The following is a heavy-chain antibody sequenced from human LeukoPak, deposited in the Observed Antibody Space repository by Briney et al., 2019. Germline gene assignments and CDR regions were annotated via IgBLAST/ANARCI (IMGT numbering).Heavy chain of an antibody. D-gene: IGHD3-10*01. CDR2: ISSSSSYI. CDR3: ARGIYYYGGYGMDV. V-gene: IGHV3-21*01. CDR1: GFTFSSYG. J-gene: IGHJ6*02. Sequence: PGGSLRLSCAASGFTFSSYGMNWVRQAPGKGLEWVSSISSSSSYIYYADSVKGRFTISRDNAKNSLYLQMNSLRAEDTAVYYCARGIYYYGGYGMDVWGQGTTVTVSS.